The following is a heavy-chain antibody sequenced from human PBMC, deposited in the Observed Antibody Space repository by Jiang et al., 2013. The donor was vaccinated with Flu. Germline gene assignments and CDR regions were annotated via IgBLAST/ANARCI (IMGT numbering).Heavy chain of an antibody. V-gene: IGHV4-39*07. CDR3: ARALATVTSSPTPNWFDP. Sequence: GPGLVKPSETLSLICTASGGSMNIISYFWAWIRRPPGKGLEWIGSGFYSGSTYYNPSLKSRVTISVDTSKNQFSLKLNSVSAADTAVYYCARALATVTSSPTPNWFDPWGQGTLVTVSS. CDR2: GFYSGST. D-gene: IGHD4-17*01. CDR1: GGSMNIISYF. J-gene: IGHJ5*02.